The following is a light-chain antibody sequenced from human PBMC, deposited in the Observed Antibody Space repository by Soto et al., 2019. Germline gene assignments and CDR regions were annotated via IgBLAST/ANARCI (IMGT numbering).Light chain of an antibody. CDR1: QSISSW. Sequence: DIQMTQSPSTLSASVGDRVTITCRASQSISSWLAWYQQKPGKAPKLLIYDASSLESGVPSRFSGSGSGTDFTLTISSLQPDDFATYYCQQYDTYSWTFSQGTKVEIK. V-gene: IGKV1-5*01. CDR2: DAS. CDR3: QQYDTYSWT. J-gene: IGKJ1*01.